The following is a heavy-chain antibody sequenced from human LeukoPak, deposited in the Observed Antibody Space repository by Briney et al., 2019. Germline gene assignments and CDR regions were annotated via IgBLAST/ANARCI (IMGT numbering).Heavy chain of an antibody. CDR1: DDSISSRNYY. CDR2: VYYTGST. D-gene: IGHD7-27*01. J-gene: IGHJ4*02. CDR3: ASNTGTVFDY. Sequence: SETLSLTCTVSDDSISSRNYYWARIRQPPGKGLEWIGYVYYTGSTEYNPSLRSRVTISLEMSKHQFSLDLTSVTAADTAVYYCASNTGTVFDYWGQGALVTVSS. V-gene: IGHV4-61*05.